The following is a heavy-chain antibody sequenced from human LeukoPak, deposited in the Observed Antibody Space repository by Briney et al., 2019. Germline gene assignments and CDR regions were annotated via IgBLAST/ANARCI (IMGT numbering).Heavy chain of an antibody. J-gene: IGHJ3*02. V-gene: IGHV3-53*04. Sequence: PGGSLRLSCAASGFTFSNYAMSWVRQAPGKGLEWVSVIYSDDSTYYADSVKGRFTISRHNSKNTLYLQMNSLRAEDTAVYYCARGGYSGYDRDAFDIWGQGTMVTVSS. CDR3: ARGGYSGYDRDAFDI. CDR2: IYSDDST. CDR1: GFTFSNYA. D-gene: IGHD5-12*01.